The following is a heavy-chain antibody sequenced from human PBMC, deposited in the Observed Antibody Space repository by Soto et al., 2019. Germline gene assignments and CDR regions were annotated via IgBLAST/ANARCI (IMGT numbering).Heavy chain of an antibody. CDR1: GGTFSSYT. CDR3: ARDLCSSITCCYPYYYYGMDS. J-gene: IGHJ6*02. D-gene: IGHD2-2*01. V-gene: IGHV1-69*04. CDR2: IIPILGIA. Sequence: ASVKVSCKASGGTFSSYTISWVRQAPGQGLEWMGRIIPILGIANYAQKFQGRVTITADKSTSTAYMELSSLRSEDTAVYYCARDLCSSITCCYPYYYYGMDSWGQGTTVPVSS.